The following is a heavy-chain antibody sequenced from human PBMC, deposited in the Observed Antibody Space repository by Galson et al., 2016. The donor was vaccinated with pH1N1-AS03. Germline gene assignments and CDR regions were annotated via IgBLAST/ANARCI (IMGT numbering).Heavy chain of an antibody. J-gene: IGHJ4*02. D-gene: IGHD5-24*01. CDR1: GFRLTSIA. Sequence: SLRLSCAASGFRLTSIAMSWVRQAPGTGLEWVSGVVTNGDTYFADSVKGRFSISRDDSKNTMYLQMDSLGVEDTAIYYCAKDRVYNDAQWVFDCWGQGNPVTVSS. CDR2: VVTNGDT. V-gene: IGHV3-23*01. CDR3: AKDRVYNDAQWVFDC.